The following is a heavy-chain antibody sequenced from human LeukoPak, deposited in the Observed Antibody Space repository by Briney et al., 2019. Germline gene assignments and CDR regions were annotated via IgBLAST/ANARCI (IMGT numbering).Heavy chain of an antibody. CDR2: IIPILGIA. CDR3: ASPMTTVVTEYYFDY. J-gene: IGHJ4*02. CDR1: GGTFSSYT. Sequence: GASVKVSCKASGGTFSSYTISWVRQAPGQGLEWMGRIIPILGIANYAQKFQGRVTINADKSTSTAYMELSSLRSEDTAVYYCASPMTTVVTEYYFDYWGQGTLVTVSS. D-gene: IGHD4-23*01. V-gene: IGHV1-69*02.